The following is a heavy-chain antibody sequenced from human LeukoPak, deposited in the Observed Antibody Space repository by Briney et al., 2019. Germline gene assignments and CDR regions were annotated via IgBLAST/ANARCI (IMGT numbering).Heavy chain of an antibody. Sequence: SETLSLTCTVSGGSISSYYWSWIRQSPENGLEWIGYIYNSGNTNYNLFLKSRVTISADTSKNQFSLKLTSVTAADTAVYYCARYRGTYGYYFDYWGQGKLVIVSS. CDR1: GGSISSYY. J-gene: IGHJ4*02. V-gene: IGHV4-59*01. D-gene: IGHD5-24*01. CDR2: IYNSGNT. CDR3: ARYRGTYGYYFDY.